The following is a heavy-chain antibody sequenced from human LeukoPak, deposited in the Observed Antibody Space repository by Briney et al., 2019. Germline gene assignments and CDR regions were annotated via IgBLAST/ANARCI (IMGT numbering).Heavy chain of an antibody. D-gene: IGHD4-17*01. V-gene: IGHV4-59*12. J-gene: IGHJ4*02. Sequence: SETLSLTCTVSGGSISSYYWSWIRQPPGKGLEWIGYIYYSGSTNYNPSLKSRVTISVDTSKNQFSLQLNSVTPEDTAVYYCAREDYGAFAYWGQGTPVTVSS. CDR1: GGSISSYY. CDR2: IYYSGST. CDR3: AREDYGAFAY.